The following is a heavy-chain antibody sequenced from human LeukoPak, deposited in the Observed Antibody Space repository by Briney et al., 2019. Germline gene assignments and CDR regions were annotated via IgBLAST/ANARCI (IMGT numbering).Heavy chain of an antibody. CDR1: GFTFSDYY. V-gene: IGHV3-11*01. CDR2: ISSSGSTI. Sequence: GGSLRLTCAASGFTFSDYYMSWIRQAPGKGLEWVSYISSSGSTIHYADSVKGRFTISRDNAKNSLYLQMNSLRAEDTAVYYCARVSHGDYDFDYWGQGTLVTVSS. J-gene: IGHJ4*02. D-gene: IGHD4-17*01. CDR3: ARVSHGDYDFDY.